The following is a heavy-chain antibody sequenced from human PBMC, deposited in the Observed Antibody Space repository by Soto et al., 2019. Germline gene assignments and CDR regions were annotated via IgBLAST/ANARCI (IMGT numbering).Heavy chain of an antibody. CDR2: IIPSDSYS. D-gene: IGHD2-2*02. CDR1: GYSFTNYW. CDR3: ARLTYLGDFENQYYYGMDV. J-gene: IGHJ6*02. V-gene: IGHV5-10-1*01. Sequence: PGESLKISCKGSGYSFTNYWISWVRQMPGKGLEWMGRIIPSDSYSNYSPSFQGHVTISADKSISTAYLQWSSLEASDTAMYYCARLTYLGDFENQYYYGMDVWGQGTTVTVSS.